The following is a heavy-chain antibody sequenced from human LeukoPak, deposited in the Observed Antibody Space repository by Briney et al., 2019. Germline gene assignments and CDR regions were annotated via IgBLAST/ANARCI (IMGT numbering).Heavy chain of an antibody. CDR1: GYTFTNYG. D-gene: IGHD3-3*01. CDR2: INPNSGGT. V-gene: IGHV1-2*02. J-gene: IGHJ4*02. CDR3: ARVHDVLSGYNN. Sequence: ASVKVSCKASGYTFTNYGISWVRQAPGQGLEWMGWINPNSGGTNYAQKFQGRVTITRDTSISTAYMELSRLRSDDTAVYYCARVHDVLSGYNNWGQGTLVTVSS.